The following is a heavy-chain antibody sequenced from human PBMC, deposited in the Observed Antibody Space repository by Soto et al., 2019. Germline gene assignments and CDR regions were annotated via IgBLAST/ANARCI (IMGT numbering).Heavy chain of an antibody. CDR1: GFSFSSCA. CDR2: ISGSGGRT. Sequence: EVQLLESGGGLVQPGGSLRLSCAASGFSFSSCAMNWVRQAPGKGLEWVSGISGSGGRTYYADSVVGRFTISRDNSKNTLFLQMNSLRAEGTAVYFCAEAGPGDYYYYAMDVWGQGTTVNVSS. J-gene: IGHJ6*02. CDR3: AEAGPGDYYYYAMDV. V-gene: IGHV3-23*01.